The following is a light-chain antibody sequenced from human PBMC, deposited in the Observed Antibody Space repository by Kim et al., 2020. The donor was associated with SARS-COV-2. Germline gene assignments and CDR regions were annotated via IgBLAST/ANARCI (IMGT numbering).Light chain of an antibody. Sequence: SYELTQPPSVSVSPGQTASITCSGYKLGDKYACWYQQKPGQSPVLVIYQDSKRPSGIPERFSGSNSGNTATLTISGTQAMDEADYYCQAWDSSTAVVFGG. CDR3: QAWDSSTAVV. CDR2: QDS. J-gene: IGLJ2*01. CDR1: KLGDKY. V-gene: IGLV3-1*01.